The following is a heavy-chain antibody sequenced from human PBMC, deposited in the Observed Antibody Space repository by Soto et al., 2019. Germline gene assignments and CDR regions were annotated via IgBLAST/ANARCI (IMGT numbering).Heavy chain of an antibody. D-gene: IGHD6-6*01. CDR3: AKDTGSSSPSPHY. Sequence: QVQPVESGGGVVQPGGSLRLSCAASGFIFSSSGMHWVRQAPGTGLEWVTFMSSGGSSKFYADSVKGRFTISRDNSKNTLYLKMNSLSAEDTAVYYCAKDTGSSSPSPHYWGQGTLVTVSS. J-gene: IGHJ4*02. CDR2: MSSGGSSK. CDR1: GFIFSSSG. V-gene: IGHV3-30*18.